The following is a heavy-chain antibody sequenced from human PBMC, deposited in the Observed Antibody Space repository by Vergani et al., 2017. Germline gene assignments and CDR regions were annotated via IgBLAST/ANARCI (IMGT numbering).Heavy chain of an antibody. V-gene: IGHV1-2*02. CDR1: GGTFSSYA. CDR2: INPNSGGT. J-gene: IGHJ6*03. D-gene: IGHD6-6*01. Sequence: QVQLVQSGAEVKKPGSSVKVSCKASGGTFSSYAISWVRQAPGQGLEWMGWINPNSGGTNYAQKFQGRVTMTRDTSISTAYMELSRLRSDDTAVYYCARGGAARRYYYYYMDVWGKGTTVTVSS. CDR3: ARGGAARRYYYYYMDV.